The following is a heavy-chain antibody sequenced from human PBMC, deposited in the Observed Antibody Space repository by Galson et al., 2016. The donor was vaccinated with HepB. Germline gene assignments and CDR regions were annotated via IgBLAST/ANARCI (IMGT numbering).Heavy chain of an antibody. V-gene: IGHV3-7*03. CDR2: IKGDGSEM. D-gene: IGHD2-15*01. J-gene: IGHJ4*02. CDR3: AVAAGYSSDY. Sequence: SLRLSCAASGFIFSRYAMSWVRRAPGKGLEWLANIKGDGSEMYYVDSVKGRFTISRDRAKNSLSLQMNSLRAEDTAVYYCAVAAGYSSDYWGQGTLVTVSS. CDR1: GFIFSRYA.